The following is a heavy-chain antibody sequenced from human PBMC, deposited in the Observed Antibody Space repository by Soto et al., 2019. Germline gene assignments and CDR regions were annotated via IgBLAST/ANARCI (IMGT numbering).Heavy chain of an antibody. CDR1: GDSMTSGDYY. D-gene: IGHD3-22*01. Sequence: PSETLSLTCTVSGDSMTSGDYYWGWIRQPPGKGLEWIGSIYYSGSTYYNPSLKSRVTISVDTSKNQFSLKLSSVTAADTAVYYCARHAYYYDSWGQGTLVTVSS. J-gene: IGHJ4*02. V-gene: IGHV4-39*01. CDR2: IYYSGST. CDR3: ARHAYYYDS.